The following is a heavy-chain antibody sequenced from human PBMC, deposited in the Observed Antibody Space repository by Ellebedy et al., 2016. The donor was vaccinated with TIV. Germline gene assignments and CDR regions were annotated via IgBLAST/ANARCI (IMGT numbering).Heavy chain of an antibody. V-gene: IGHV3-66*01. CDR3: ARDLGYYDSSGFSSDY. CDR2: IYSGGDT. J-gene: IGHJ4*02. CDR1: GFTVSSNY. Sequence: GEFLKISCAASGFTVSSNYMTWVRQAPGKGLEWVSVIYSGGDTYYADSVKGRFTISRDNSKNTLYLQMNSLRAEDTAVYYCARDLGYYDSSGFSSDYWGQGTLVTVSS. D-gene: IGHD3-22*01.